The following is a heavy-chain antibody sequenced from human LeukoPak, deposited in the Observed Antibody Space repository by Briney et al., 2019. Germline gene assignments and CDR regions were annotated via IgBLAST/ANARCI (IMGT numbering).Heavy chain of an antibody. Sequence: PSETLSLTCTVSGGSISRGGYYWSWIRQHPGKGLEWIGYVYYSGSTYYNPSLKSRVTISVDTSKNQFSLKLSSVTAADTAVYYCAREATVTTGFDYWGQGTLVTVSS. CDR3: AREATVTTGFDY. D-gene: IGHD4-17*01. CDR1: GGSISRGGYY. J-gene: IGHJ4*02. V-gene: IGHV4-30-4*01. CDR2: VYYSGST.